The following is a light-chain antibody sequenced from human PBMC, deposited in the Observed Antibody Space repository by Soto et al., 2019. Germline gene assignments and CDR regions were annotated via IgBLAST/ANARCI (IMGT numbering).Light chain of an antibody. CDR3: RQATHWPPT. J-gene: IGKJ1*01. CDR1: QSLLYSDGHTY. Sequence: DVVMTQSPLSLPVTLGQPASISCRSSQSLLYSDGHTYLNWFQQRPGQSPRRLIYKVSNRDYGVPERSGGSGSGTDFTLKISRVGAEDFGLYYCRQATHWPPTFGQGTKVKIK. CDR2: KVS. V-gene: IGKV2-30*01.